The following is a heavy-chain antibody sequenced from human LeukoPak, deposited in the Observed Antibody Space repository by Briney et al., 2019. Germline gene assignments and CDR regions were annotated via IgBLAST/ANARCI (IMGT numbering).Heavy chain of an antibody. Sequence: PGSSLRLSCAASGFTFSSYAMHWVRQAPGKGLELVAVISYDGSNKYYADSVKGRFTISRDNSKNTLYLQMNSLRAEDTAVYYCARGGYTTGFDYWGPGTLVTVSS. V-gene: IGHV3-30-3*01. J-gene: IGHJ4*02. CDR2: ISYDGSNK. D-gene: IGHD6-13*01. CDR1: GFTFSSYA. CDR3: ARGGYTTGFDY.